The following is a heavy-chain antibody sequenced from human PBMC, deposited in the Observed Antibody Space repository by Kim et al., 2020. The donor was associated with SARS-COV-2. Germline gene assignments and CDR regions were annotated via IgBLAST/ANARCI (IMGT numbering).Heavy chain of an antibody. CDR3: VQRYSYAYYY. CDR1: GFTFSSYW. CDR2: IKQDGSVT. D-gene: IGHD5-18*01. Sequence: GGSLRLSCAASGFTFSSYWMSWVRQAPGKGLEWVASIKQDGSVTSFVDSVKGRFTISRDNAKNSLYLQMNSLRAEDTAVYYCVQRYSYAYYYWGQGTLVTVSS. J-gene: IGHJ4*02. V-gene: IGHV3-7*01.